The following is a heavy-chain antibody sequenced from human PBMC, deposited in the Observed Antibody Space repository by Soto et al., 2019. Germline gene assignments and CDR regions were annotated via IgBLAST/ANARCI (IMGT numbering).Heavy chain of an antibody. CDR3: ARVGEGLRNTYYYDSSGYYQYYFDY. V-gene: IGHV4-31*03. J-gene: IGHJ4*02. CDR2: IYYSGST. Sequence: KTSETLSLTCTVSGGSISSGGYYWSWIRQHPGKGLEWIGYIYYSGSTYYNPSLKSRVTISVDTSKNQFSLKLSSVTAADTAVYYCARVGEGLRNTYYYDSSGYYQYYFDYWGQGTLVTVSS. CDR1: GGSISSGGYY. D-gene: IGHD3-22*01.